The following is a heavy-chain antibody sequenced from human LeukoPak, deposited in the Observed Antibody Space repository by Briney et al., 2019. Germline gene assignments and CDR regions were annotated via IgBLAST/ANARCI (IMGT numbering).Heavy chain of an antibody. V-gene: IGHV3-74*01. CDR3: ARDPGLVLWFDP. J-gene: IGHJ5*02. Sequence: GGSLRLSCAASGFTFSSYWMHWVRQAPGKGLVWVSRINRDGSSTSYADSVKGRFTISRDNAKNTLYLQMNSLRAEDTAVYYCARDPGLVLWFDPWGQGTLVTVSS. D-gene: IGHD3/OR15-3a*01. CDR1: GFTFSSYW. CDR2: INRDGSST.